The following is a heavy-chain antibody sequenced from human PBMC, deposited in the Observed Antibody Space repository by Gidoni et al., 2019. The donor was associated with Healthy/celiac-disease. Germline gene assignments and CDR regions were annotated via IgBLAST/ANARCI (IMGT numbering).Heavy chain of an antibody. D-gene: IGHD3-10*01. CDR3: ARVPGKRFGELTGGMDV. Sequence: QVQLQESGPGLVKPSETLSLTCTVSGGSISSYYWSWIRQPPGKGLEWIGYIYYSGSTNYNPSLKSRVTISVDTSKNQFSLKLSSVTAADTAVYYCARVPGKRFGELTGGMDVWGQGTTVTVSS. J-gene: IGHJ6*02. V-gene: IGHV4-59*01. CDR1: GGSISSYY. CDR2: IYYSGST.